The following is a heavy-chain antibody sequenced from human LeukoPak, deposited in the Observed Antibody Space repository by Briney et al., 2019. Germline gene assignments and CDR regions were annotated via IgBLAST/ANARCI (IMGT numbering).Heavy chain of an antibody. J-gene: IGHJ6*04. D-gene: IGHD2-2*01. Sequence: ASVKVSCKASGYIFTSHGISWVRQAPGQGLEWMGWISGYNGNTNYAQKLQGRVTMTTDTSTSTAYMELRSLRSDDTAVYYCARVLVVPSGPAYYYYYGTDVWGKGTTVTVSS. CDR3: ARVLVVPSGPAYYYYYGTDV. CDR1: GYIFTSHG. V-gene: IGHV1-18*04. CDR2: ISGYNGNT.